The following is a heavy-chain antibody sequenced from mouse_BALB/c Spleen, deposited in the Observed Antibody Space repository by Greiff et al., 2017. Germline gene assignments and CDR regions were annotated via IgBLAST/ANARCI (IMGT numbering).Heavy chain of an antibody. CDR3: ARGYYGNYVFAY. V-gene: IGHV1-80*01. Sequence: QVQLKQSGAELVRPGSSVKISCKASGYAFSSYWMNWVKQRPGQGLEWIGQIYPGDGDTNYNGKFKGKATLTADKSSSTAYMQLSSLTSEDSAVYFCARGYYGNYVFAYWGQGTLVTVSA. D-gene: IGHD2-1*01. CDR1: GYAFSSYW. CDR2: IYPGDGDT. J-gene: IGHJ3*01.